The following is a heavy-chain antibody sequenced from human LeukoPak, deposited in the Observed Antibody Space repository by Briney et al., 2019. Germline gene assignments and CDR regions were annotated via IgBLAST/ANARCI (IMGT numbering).Heavy chain of an antibody. CDR1: GFSLSTSGVG. D-gene: IGHD6-13*01. J-gene: IGHJ4*02. CDR2: IYWNDDK. Sequence: SGPTLVKPTQTLTLTCTFSGFSLSTSGVGVGWIRQPPGKALEWLALIYWNDDKRYSPSLKSRLTITKDTSKNQVVLTMTNMDPVDTATYYCAHDTSAAEGVLDFDYWGQGTLVTVSS. V-gene: IGHV2-5*01. CDR3: AHDTSAAEGVLDFDY.